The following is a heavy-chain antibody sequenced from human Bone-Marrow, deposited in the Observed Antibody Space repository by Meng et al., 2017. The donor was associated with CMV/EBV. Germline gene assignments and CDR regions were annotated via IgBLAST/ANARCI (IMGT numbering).Heavy chain of an antibody. Sequence: GESLKISCAASGFTFSSYSMDWVRQAPGKGLEWVSSISSSSRYIYYADSVKGRFTISRDNTKNSLYLQMNSLRAEDTAVYYCVREPDYYGMDVWGQGNTVTFSS. CDR3: VREPDYYGMDV. J-gene: IGHJ6*02. CDR1: GFTFSSYS. V-gene: IGHV3-21*01. CDR2: ISSSSRYI.